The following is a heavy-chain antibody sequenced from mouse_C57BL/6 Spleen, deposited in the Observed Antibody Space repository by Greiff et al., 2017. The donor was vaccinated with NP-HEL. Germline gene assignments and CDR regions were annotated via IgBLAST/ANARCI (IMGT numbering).Heavy chain of an antibody. Sequence: QVQLKESGAELVKPGASVKLSCKASGYTFTEYTIHWVKQRSGQGLEWIGWFYPGSGGIKYNEKFKDKATLTADKSYRTVYMELSRLTSVVSAVYCWAGHEDDYDGGHCFAYWGQGTTLTVSS. D-gene: IGHD2-4*01. J-gene: IGHJ2*01. V-gene: IGHV1-62-2*01. CDR2: FYPGSGGI. CDR1: GYTFTEYT. CDR3: AGHEDDYDGGHCFAY.